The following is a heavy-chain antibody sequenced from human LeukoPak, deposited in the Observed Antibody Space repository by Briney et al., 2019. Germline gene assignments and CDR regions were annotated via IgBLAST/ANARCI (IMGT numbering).Heavy chain of an antibody. CDR2: IYYSGST. V-gene: IGHV4-39*01. CDR1: GGSISTSSYY. J-gene: IGHJ4*02. Sequence: PSETLSLTCTVSGGSISTSSYYWGWIRQPPGKGLEWIGSIYYSGSTYYNPSLKSRVTISEDTSKKQFSLKLSSVTAADTAVYYCAHLSVTSAGRGYYFDYWGQGTLVTVSS. CDR3: AHLSVTSAGRGYYFDY. D-gene: IGHD4-17*01.